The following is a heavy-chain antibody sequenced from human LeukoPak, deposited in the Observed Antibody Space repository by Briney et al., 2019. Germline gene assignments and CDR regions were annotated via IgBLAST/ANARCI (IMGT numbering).Heavy chain of an antibody. CDR1: GGSISSSSYY. D-gene: IGHD5-12*01. CDR3: TRDQRSGYSGYYYYYYYYMDV. J-gene: IGHJ6*03. Sequence: SETLSLTCTVSGGSISSSSYYWGWIRQPPGRGLEGIGSIYYSGSTNSYPSLKVRITISTSTSKYQFSLKLSSVTAADTAVYYCTRDQRSGYSGYYYYYYYYMDVWGKGTTVTVSS. V-gene: IGHV4-39*07. CDR2: IYYSGST.